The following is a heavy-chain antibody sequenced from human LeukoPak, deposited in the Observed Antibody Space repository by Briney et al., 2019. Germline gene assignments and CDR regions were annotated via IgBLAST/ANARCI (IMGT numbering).Heavy chain of an antibody. V-gene: IGHV4-59*01. CDR3: ARLSSSWPNYYYYYMDV. CDR2: IYYSGST. J-gene: IGHJ6*03. CDR1: GGSISSYS. D-gene: IGHD6-13*01. Sequence: PSETLSLTCTASGGSISSYSWSWIRQPPGKGLEWIGYIYYSGSTNYNPSLKSRVTISVDTSKNQFSLKLSSVTAADTAVYYCARLSSSWPNYYYYYMDVWGKGTTVTVSS.